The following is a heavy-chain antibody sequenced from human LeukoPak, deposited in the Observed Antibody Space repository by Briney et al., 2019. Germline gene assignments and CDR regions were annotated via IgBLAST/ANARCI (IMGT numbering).Heavy chain of an antibody. J-gene: IGHJ4*02. Sequence: GASLTLSCATSAFTFSGYGMDAVPPAPGKGLGWAVLISYDVSKKYYTHPVKGRFTTPRDKSKNTLYLQMNILTAEDTAAYNCAKDRRRNDILTGSFSDWGEGGLVTVSS. D-gene: IGHD3-9*01. CDR2: ISYDVSKK. CDR1: AFTFSGYG. V-gene: IGHV3-30*02. CDR3: AKDRRRNDILTGSFSD.